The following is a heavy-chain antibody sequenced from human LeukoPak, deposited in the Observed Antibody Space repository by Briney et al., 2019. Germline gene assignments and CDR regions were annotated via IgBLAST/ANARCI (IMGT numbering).Heavy chain of an antibody. J-gene: IGHJ6*03. D-gene: IGHD3-3*01. CDR2: IYYSGST. V-gene: IGHV4-59*01. Sequence: RSSETLSLTCTVSGGSISSYHWSWIRQPPGKGLKWIGYIYYSGSTNYNPSLKSRVTISVDTSKNQFSLKLSSVTAADTAVYYCARGITIFGVVIIGPYYYMDVWGKGTTVTVSS. CDR3: ARGITIFGVVIIGPYYYMDV. CDR1: GGSISSYH.